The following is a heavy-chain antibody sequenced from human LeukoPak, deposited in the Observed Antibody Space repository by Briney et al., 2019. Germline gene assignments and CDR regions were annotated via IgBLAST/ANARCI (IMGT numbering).Heavy chain of an antibody. CDR3: AKHHSKHTSSWNLIFAD. J-gene: IGHJ4*02. V-gene: IGHV3-23*01. Sequence: PGGSLRLSCAASGFTFSSYAMSWVRQAPGKGLEWVSGISFSGDHTWYADSVKGRFTISRENSKDTLYLQVNSLRAEDTAVYFCAKHHSKHTSSWNLIFADWGQGALVTVSS. CDR1: GFTFSSYA. D-gene: IGHD6-13*01. CDR2: ISFSGDHT.